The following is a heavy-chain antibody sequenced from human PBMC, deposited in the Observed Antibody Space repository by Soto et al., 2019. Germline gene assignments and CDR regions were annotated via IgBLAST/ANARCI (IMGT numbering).Heavy chain of an antibody. CDR2: IYHSGST. J-gene: IGHJ6*02. CDR3: ARGQRMSDGAYYYYGMDV. Sequence: QVQLQESGPGLVKPSGTLSLTCAVSGGSISSSNWWSWVRQPPGKGLEWIGEIYHSGSTNYNPSLKRRGTISVAKSTNQFSQKLSSVPAADTAVYYCARGQRMSDGAYYYYGMDVWGQGTTVTVSS. CDR1: GGSISSSNW. D-gene: IGHD4-17*01. V-gene: IGHV4-4*02.